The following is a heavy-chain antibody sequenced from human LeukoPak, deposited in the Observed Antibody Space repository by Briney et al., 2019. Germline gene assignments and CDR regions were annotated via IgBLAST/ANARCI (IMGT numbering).Heavy chain of an antibody. V-gene: IGHV3-11*01. CDR2: ISSSGTTI. CDR3: ARDREAVTGDYFDY. D-gene: IGHD6-19*01. Sequence: GGSLRLSCAASGFTFSNYYMSWIRQAPGKGLEWVSYISSSGTTIDYADSVKGRFTISRDNAKNSLYLQMNSLRAEDTAVYYCARDREAVTGDYFDYWGQGTLVTVSS. CDR1: GFTFSNYY. J-gene: IGHJ4*02.